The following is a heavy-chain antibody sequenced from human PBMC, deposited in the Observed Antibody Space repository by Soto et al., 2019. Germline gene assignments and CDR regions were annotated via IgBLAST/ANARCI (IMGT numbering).Heavy chain of an antibody. Sequence: QVQLVQSGAEVKKPGSSVKVSCKASRGTFTSYAVSWVRQAPGQGLEWMGVSIPSFGTANYARKFQGRVTITADKSTSTAYMELRSLRSEDTAVYYCAKLVGPAARRSSMDVW. CDR1: RGTFTSYA. CDR2: SIPSFGTA. CDR3: AKLVGPAARRSSMDV. V-gene: IGHV1-69*06. D-gene: IGHD2-2*01. J-gene: IGHJ6*01.